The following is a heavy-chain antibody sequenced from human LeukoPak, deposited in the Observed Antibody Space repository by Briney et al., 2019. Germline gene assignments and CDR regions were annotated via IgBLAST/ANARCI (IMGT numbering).Heavy chain of an antibody. CDR3: ARLSIAAAGY. V-gene: IGHV4-59*08. D-gene: IGHD6-13*01. J-gene: IGHJ4*02. Sequence: SETLSLTCTVSGGSISSYYWSWIRQPPGKGLEWIGSIYHSGSTYYNPSLKSRVTISVDTSKNQFSLKLSSVTAADTAVYYCARLSIAAAGYWGQGTLVTVSS. CDR1: GGSISSYY. CDR2: IYHSGST.